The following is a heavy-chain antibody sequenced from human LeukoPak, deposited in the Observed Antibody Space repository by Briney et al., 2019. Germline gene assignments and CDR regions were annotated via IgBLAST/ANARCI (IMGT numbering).Heavy chain of an antibody. D-gene: IGHD1-26*01. CDR1: GHGFTNHW. J-gene: IGHJ5*02. Sequence: GESLQISCEASGHGFTNHWLGWVRPMPGKGLEWMGIINLGDSETQYSPSFQGQVTISLDKSINTAYLQWRSLKASDTAMYYCARRPYSGSPNWFDPWGQGTLVTVSS. V-gene: IGHV5-51*01. CDR3: ARRPYSGSPNWFDP. CDR2: INLGDSET.